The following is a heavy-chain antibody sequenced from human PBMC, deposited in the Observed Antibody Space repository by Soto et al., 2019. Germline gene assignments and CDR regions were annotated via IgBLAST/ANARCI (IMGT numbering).Heavy chain of an antibody. Sequence: QVQLVQSGAEVKKPGSSVKVSCKASGGTFSSYAISWVRQAPGQGLEWMGGIIPIFGTANYAQKFQGRVTITADESTSTDYMELSSLRSEDTAVYYCASDTNYGAPDWYFDLWGRGTLVTVSS. D-gene: IGHD4-17*01. CDR3: ASDTNYGAPDWYFDL. CDR1: GGTFSSYA. V-gene: IGHV1-69*12. J-gene: IGHJ2*01. CDR2: IIPIFGTA.